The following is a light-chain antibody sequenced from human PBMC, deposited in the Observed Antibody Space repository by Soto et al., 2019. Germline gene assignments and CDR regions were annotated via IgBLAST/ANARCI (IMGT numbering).Light chain of an antibody. CDR2: WAS. J-gene: IGKJ2*01. CDR1: QSFLYSSNNKNY. V-gene: IGKV4-1*01. CDR3: QQYYSTPQT. Sequence: DIVMTQSPDSLAVSLGERATINCKSSQSFLYSSNNKNYLAWYQQKPGQPPKLLIYWASTREPGVPDRFSGSGSGTDFTLTISSLRAEDVAIYYCQQYYSTPQTFGQGTKVDIK.